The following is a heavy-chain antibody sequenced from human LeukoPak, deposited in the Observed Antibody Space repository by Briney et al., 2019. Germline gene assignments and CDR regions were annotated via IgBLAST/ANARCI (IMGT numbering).Heavy chain of an antibody. V-gene: IGHV4-34*01. J-gene: IGHJ6*02. CDR3: ARAQKGRSGVVPVARNYYSGMDV. Sequence: PSETLSLTCAVYGGSFSGYYWSWIRQPPGKGLEWIGEINHSGSTNHNPSLKSRVTISVDTSKNQFSLKLSSVTAADTAVYYCARAQKGRSGVVPVARNYYSGMDVWGQGTTVTVSS. CDR2: INHSGST. D-gene: IGHD2-2*01. CDR1: GGSFSGYY.